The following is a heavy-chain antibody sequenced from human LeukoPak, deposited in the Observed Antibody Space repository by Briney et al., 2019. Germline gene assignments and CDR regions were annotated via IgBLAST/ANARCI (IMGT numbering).Heavy chain of an antibody. CDR2: ISWNSGSI. D-gene: IGHD3-22*01. V-gene: IGHV3-9*01. CDR3: AKDDKPNYYDSSFTRGAFDI. J-gene: IGHJ3*02. CDR1: GCTFDDYA. Sequence: GRSLRLSCAASGCTFDDYAMHWVRQAPGKGLEWVSGISWNSGSIGYADSVKGRFTISRDNAKNSLYLQMNSLRAEDTALYYCAKDDKPNYYDSSFTRGAFDIWGQGTMVTVSS.